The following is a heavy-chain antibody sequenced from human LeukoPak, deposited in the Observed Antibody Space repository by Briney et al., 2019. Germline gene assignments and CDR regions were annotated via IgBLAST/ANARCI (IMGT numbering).Heavy chain of an antibody. V-gene: IGHV3-23*01. CDR1: GFTFSSYA. D-gene: IGHD6-25*01. CDR3: AKGTQEAASQFYYYYYGMGV. CDR2: ISGSGGST. J-gene: IGHJ6*02. Sequence: GGSLRLSCAASGFTFSSYAMSWVRQAPGKGLEWVSAISGSGGSTYYADSVKGRFTISRDNSKNTLYLQMNSLRAEDTAVYYCAKGTQEAASQFYYYYYGMGVWGQGTTVTVSS.